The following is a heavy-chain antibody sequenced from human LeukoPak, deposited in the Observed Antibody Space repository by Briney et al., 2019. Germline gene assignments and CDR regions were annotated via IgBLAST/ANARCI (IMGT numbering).Heavy chain of an antibody. D-gene: IGHD3-22*01. Sequence: SETPSLTCTVSGGSISSYFWSWIRQPPGKGLEWIGYISYSGSTNYNPSLKSRVTISVDTSKNQFSLKLSSVTAADTAVYYCAREVKDYYYDSSGYFNYWGQGTLVTVSS. J-gene: IGHJ4*02. CDR3: AREVKDYYYDSSGYFNY. CDR1: GGSISSYF. V-gene: IGHV4-59*01. CDR2: ISYSGST.